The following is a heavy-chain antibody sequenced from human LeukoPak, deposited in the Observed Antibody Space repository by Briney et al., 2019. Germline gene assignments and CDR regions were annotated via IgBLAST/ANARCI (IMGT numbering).Heavy chain of an antibody. J-gene: IGHJ4*02. D-gene: IGHD2-2*01. V-gene: IGHV1-69*13. CDR1: GGTFSSYA. CDR2: IIPIFGTA. CDR3: ARAQGYCSSTSRPYYFDY. Sequence: SVKVSCKASGGTFSSYAISWVRQAPGQGLEWMGGIIPIFGTANYAQKFQGRVTMTADESTSTAYTELSSLSSEDTAVYYCARAQGYCSSTSRPYYFDYWGQGTLVTVSS.